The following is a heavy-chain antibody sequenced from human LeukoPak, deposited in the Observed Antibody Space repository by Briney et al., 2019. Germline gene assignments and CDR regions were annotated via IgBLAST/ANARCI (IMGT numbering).Heavy chain of an antibody. CDR1: GGSFSGYY. Sequence: SETLSLTCAVYGGSFSGYYWSWIRQPPGKGLEWLGEINRSGSTNYNPSLKSRVTISVDTSKNQFSLKLRSVTDADTAAYYCVVLFRRGSGSYYIDYWGQGTLVTVSS. D-gene: IGHD3-10*01. V-gene: IGHV4-34*01. J-gene: IGHJ4*02. CDR3: VVLFRRGSGSYYIDY. CDR2: INRSGST.